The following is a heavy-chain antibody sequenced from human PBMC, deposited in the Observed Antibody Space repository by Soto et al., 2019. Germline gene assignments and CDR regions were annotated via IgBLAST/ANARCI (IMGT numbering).Heavy chain of an antibody. J-gene: IGHJ4*02. V-gene: IGHV4-59*01. D-gene: IGHD2-21*02. CDR3: ARDSSDFPITFDY. CDR1: GGSISSYY. Sequence: PSETLSLTCTVSGGSISSYYWSWIRQPPGKGLEWIGYIYYSGSTNYNPSLKSRVTISVDTSKNQFSLKLSSVTAADTAVYYCARDSSDFPITFDYWGQGPLVTVSS. CDR2: IYYSGST.